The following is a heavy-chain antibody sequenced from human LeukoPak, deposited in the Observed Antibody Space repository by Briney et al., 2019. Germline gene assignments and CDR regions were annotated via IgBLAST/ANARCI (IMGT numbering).Heavy chain of an antibody. D-gene: IGHD1-26*01. CDR3: AKVGSGGSYYQGGIDY. Sequence: GGSLRLSCATSGFTFSSYGMHWVRQAPGKGLEWVGFIRYDGSNKYYTFSVKGRFNISRDNSENKLYLQMNSLRAEDTAVYYCAKVGSGGSYYQGGIDYWGQGTLVTVSS. CDR2: IRYDGSNK. J-gene: IGHJ4*02. V-gene: IGHV3-30*02. CDR1: GFTFSSYG.